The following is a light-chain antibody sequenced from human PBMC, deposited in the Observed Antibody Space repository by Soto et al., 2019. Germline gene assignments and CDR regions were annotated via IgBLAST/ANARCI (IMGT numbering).Light chain of an antibody. CDR2: DVS. CDR3: SSYTSSGVV. J-gene: IGLJ2*01. V-gene: IGLV2-14*01. CDR1: SSDVGGYNY. Sequence: QSALTQPASVSGSPGQSITISSTGTSSDVGGYNYVSWYQQHPGKAPKLMIYDVSNRPSGVSNRFSGSKSGNTASLTISGLQAEDEADYYCSSYTSSGVVFGGGTKLTVL.